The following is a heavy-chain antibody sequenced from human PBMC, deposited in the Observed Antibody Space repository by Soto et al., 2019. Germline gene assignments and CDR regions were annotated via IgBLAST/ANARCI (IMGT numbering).Heavy chain of an antibody. CDR3: AKGRFLDYYYYYMDV. J-gene: IGHJ6*03. Sequence: GSLRLSCAASGFTFSSYAMSWVRQAPGKGLEWVSAIGGSGGSTYYADSVKGRFTISRDNSKNTLYLQMNSLRAEDTAVYYCAKGRFLDYYYYYMDVWGKGTTVTVSS. CDR2: IGGSGGST. V-gene: IGHV3-23*01. D-gene: IGHD3-3*01. CDR1: GFTFSSYA.